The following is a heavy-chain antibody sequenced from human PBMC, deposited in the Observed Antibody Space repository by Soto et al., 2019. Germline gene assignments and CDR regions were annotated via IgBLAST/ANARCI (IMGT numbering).Heavy chain of an antibody. J-gene: IGHJ4*02. CDR1: GFTFSSYG. V-gene: IGHV3-30*03. CDR3: LAEGYSYDY. CDR2: ISYDGSNK. D-gene: IGHD5-18*01. Sequence: QVQLVESGGGVVQPGRSLRLSCAASGFTFSSYGMHWVRQAPGKGLEWVAVISYDGSNKYYADSEKGRFTISRDNSKNTLYLQMNSLRAEDTAVYYCLAEGYSYDYWGQGTLVTVSS.